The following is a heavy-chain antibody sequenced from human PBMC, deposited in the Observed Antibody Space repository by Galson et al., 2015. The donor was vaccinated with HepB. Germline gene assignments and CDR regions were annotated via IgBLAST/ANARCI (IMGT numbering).Heavy chain of an antibody. Sequence: SVKVSCKASGYTFTSYYMHWVRQAPGQGLEWMGIINPSGGSTSYAQKFQGRVTMTRDTSTSTVYMELSSLRSEDTAVYYCARGRGDIVATTYFDYWGQGTLVTVSS. J-gene: IGHJ4*02. CDR1: GYTFTSYY. D-gene: IGHD5-12*01. V-gene: IGHV1-46*01. CDR2: INPSGGST. CDR3: ARGRGDIVATTYFDY.